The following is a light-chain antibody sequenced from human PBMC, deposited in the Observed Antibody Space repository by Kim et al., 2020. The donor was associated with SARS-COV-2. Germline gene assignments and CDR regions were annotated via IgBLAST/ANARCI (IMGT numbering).Light chain of an antibody. J-gene: IGKJ4*01. CDR2: KAS. V-gene: IGKV1-5*03. Sequence: DIQMTQSPSTLSASVGDRVTITCRASQSISSLLAWYQQKPGKAPILLIYKASSLESGVPSRFSGSGSGTEFTLTISSLQPDDFATYYCQQFNTYPLTFGGGTKVEI. CDR3: QQFNTYPLT. CDR1: QSISSL.